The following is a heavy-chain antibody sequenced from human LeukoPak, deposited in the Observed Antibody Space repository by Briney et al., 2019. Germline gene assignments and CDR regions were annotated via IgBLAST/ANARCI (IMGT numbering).Heavy chain of an antibody. J-gene: IGHJ4*02. CDR2: INHSGST. CDR1: GGSISSDY. Sequence: SETLSLTCTVSGGSISSDYWSWIRQPPGKGLEWIGEINHSGSTNYNPSLKSRVTISVDTSKNQFSLKLSSVTAADTAVYYCARVRRFGELHYYFDYWGQGTLVTVSS. V-gene: IGHV4-34*01. D-gene: IGHD3-10*01. CDR3: ARVRRFGELHYYFDY.